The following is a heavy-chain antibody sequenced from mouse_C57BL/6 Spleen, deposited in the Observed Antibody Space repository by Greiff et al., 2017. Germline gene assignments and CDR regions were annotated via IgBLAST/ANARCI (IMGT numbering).Heavy chain of an antibody. CDR2: IDPSDSYT. D-gene: IGHD2-1*01. V-gene: IGHV1-69*01. CDR1: GYTFTSYW. CDR3: ARDGGNRYYAMDY. Sequence: QVQLQQPGAELVMPGASVKLSCKASGYTFTSYWMHWVKQRPGQGLEWIGEIDPSDSYTNYNQKFKGKSTVTVDKSSSTAYMQRSSLTSEDSAVYYCARDGGNRYYAMDYWGQGTSVTVSS. J-gene: IGHJ4*01.